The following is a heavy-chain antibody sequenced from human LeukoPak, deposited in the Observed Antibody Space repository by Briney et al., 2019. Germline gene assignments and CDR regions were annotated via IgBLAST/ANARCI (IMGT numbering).Heavy chain of an antibody. CDR1: GGSISSSNW. CDR3: ASLGYYDFWSGYSPGAFDI. CDR2: IYHSGST. D-gene: IGHD3-3*01. V-gene: IGHV4-4*02. Sequence: SGTLSLTCAVSGGSISSSNWWSWVRQPPGKGLEWIGEIYHSGSTNYNPSLKSRVTISVDKSKNQFSLKLSSVTAADTAVYYCASLGYYDFWSGYSPGAFDIWGQGTMVTVSS. J-gene: IGHJ3*02.